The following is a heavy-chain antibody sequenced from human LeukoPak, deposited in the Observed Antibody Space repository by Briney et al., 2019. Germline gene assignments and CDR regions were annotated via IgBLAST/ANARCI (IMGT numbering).Heavy chain of an antibody. CDR3: ARVPLTGTPGTNYYYYGMDV. CDR2: INPNSGGT. D-gene: IGHD1-7*01. CDR1: GYTFTCYY. Sequence: ASVKVSCKASGYTFTCYYMHWVRQAPGQGLEWMGWINPNSGGTNYAQKFQGRVTMTRDTSISTAYMELSRLRSDDTAVYYCARVPLTGTPGTNYYYYGMDVWGQGTTVTVSS. J-gene: IGHJ6*02. V-gene: IGHV1-2*02.